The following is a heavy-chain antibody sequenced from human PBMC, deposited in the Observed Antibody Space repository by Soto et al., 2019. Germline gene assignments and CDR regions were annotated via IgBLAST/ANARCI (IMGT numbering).Heavy chain of an antibody. D-gene: IGHD3-10*01. CDR1: GFTVSNNY. J-gene: IGHJ4*02. CDR2: IYSGGYT. V-gene: IGHV3-53*01. CDR3: GAPGGGGGY. Sequence: EVQLVESGGGLIQPGGSLRLSCAVSGFTVSNNYMSWVRQAPGKGLEGVSVIYSGGYTAYGDSVKGRFTISRDNSKNTLYLKRRSLEAAAAAVFYGGAPGGGGGYWGQGTLVTVSS.